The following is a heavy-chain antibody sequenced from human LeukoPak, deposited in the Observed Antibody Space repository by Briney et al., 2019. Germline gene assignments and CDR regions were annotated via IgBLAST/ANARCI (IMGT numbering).Heavy chain of an antibody. J-gene: IGHJ5*02. D-gene: IGHD2-15*01. CDR1: GYTFTDYY. CDR2: VDPEDGET. V-gene: IGHV1-69-2*01. Sequence: ASVKVSCKVSGYTFTDYYMHWVQQAPGKGLEWMGLVDPEDGETIYAEKFQGRVTITADTSTDTAYMELSSLRSEDTAVCYCATDPKAYCSGGSCYPGWFDPWGQGTLVTVSS. CDR3: ATDPKAYCSGGSCYPGWFDP.